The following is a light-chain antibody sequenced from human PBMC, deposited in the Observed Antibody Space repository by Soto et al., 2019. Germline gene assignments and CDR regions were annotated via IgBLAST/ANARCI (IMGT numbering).Light chain of an antibody. CDR1: SSDVGGYNS. J-gene: IGLJ1*01. CDR2: EVS. Sequence: QSALTQPPSASGSPGQSVTISCTGTSSDVGGYNSVSWYQHHPGKAPKLMIYEVSKRPSGVPDRFSGSKSANTASLTVSGLLDEDEADYYCSSYAGSNNYVFGTGTKVTVL. CDR3: SSYAGSNNYV. V-gene: IGLV2-8*01.